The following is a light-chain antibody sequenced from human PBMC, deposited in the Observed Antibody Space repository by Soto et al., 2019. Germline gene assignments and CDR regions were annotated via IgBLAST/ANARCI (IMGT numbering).Light chain of an antibody. CDR3: QQYNNWPPYT. V-gene: IGKV3-15*01. CDR1: QSVSSN. Sequence: EIVMTQSPATLSVSPGERATLSCRASQSVSSNLAWYQQKPGQAPRLLIYGASTRATGIPARFSGSGSGTEFTLPISSLQSEDFAVYYCQQYNNWPPYTFGQGTKLEI. J-gene: IGKJ2*01. CDR2: GAS.